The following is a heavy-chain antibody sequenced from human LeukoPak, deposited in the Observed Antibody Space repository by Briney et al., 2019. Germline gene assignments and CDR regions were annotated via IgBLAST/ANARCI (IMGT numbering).Heavy chain of an antibody. CDR1: GYTFTGYY. CDR3: ARSRIAAAGGWFDP. V-gene: IGHV1-2*02. J-gene: IGHJ5*02. CDR2: INPNSGGT. D-gene: IGHD6-13*01. Sequence: ASVKVSCKASGYTFTGYYMHWVRQAPGQGLEWMGWINPNSGGTNYAQKFQGRVTMTRDTSISTAYMALSRLRSDDTAVYYCARSRIAAAGGWFDPWGQGTLVTVSS.